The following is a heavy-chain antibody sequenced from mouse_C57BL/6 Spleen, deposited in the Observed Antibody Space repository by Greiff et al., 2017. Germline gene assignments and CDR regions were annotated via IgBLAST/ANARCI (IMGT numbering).Heavy chain of an antibody. D-gene: IGHD4-1*01. CDR3: ARCGTLYYFDY. CDR2: INPSSGYT. J-gene: IGHJ2*01. V-gene: IGHV1-4*01. Sequence: VKLLESGAELARPGASVKMSCKASGYTFTSYTMHWVKPRPGQGLEWIGYINPSSGYTKYNQKFKDKATLTADKSSSTAYMQLSSLTSEDSAVYYCARCGTLYYFDYWGQGTTLTVSS. CDR1: GYTFTSYT.